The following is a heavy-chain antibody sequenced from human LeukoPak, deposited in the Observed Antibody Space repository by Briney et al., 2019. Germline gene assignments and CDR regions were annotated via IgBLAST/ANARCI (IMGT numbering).Heavy chain of an antibody. CDR2: INPNSGGT. J-gene: IGHJ4*02. CDR3: ARVPRRTMVRGVIAHPTFDY. CDR1: GYTFTGYY. Sequence: GASVKVSCKASGYTFTGYYVHWVRQAPGQGLEWMGWINPNSGGTNYAQKFQGRVTMTRDTSISTAYMELSRLRSDDTAVYYCARVPRRTMVRGVIAHPTFDYWGQGTLVTVS. V-gene: IGHV1-2*02. D-gene: IGHD3-10*01.